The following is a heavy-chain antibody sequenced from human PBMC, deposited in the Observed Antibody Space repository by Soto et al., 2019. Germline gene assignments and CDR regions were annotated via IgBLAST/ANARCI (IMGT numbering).Heavy chain of an antibody. V-gene: IGHV4-30-4*08. CDR1: GGSIGSTDSY. CDR3: ARGGSGWAEYFQH. D-gene: IGHD6-25*01. Sequence: QVQLQESGPGLVEPSQTLSLTCTVSGGSIGSTDSYWSWIRRPPGKGLEWIGYIYYTGGTFYNPSLKSRLTISLETSSNQFSLTLTSVTATDPGIYYCARGGSGWAEYFQHWGQGTLVAVSS. CDR2: IYYTGGT. J-gene: IGHJ1*01.